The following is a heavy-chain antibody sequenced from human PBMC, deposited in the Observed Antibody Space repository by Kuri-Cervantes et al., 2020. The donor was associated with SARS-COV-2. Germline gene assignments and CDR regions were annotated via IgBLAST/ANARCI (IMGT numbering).Heavy chain of an antibody. Sequence: ASVKVSCKASGYTFTGYYMHWVRQAPGQGLEWMGWINPNSGGTNYAQKFQGRVTMTRDTFISTAYMELGSLRSDDTAVYYCASSDRLGEGLRDPLYREGVIQVWGQGTLVTVSS. D-gene: IGHD3-10*01. J-gene: IGHJ4*02. CDR3: ASSDRLGEGLRDPLYREGVIQV. CDR2: INPNSGGT. CDR1: GYTFTGYY. V-gene: IGHV1-2*02.